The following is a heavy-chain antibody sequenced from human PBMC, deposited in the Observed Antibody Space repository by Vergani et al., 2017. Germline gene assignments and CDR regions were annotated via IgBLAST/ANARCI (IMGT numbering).Heavy chain of an antibody. Sequence: QVQLVESGGGVVQPGGSLRLSCAASGFTFSSYGMHWVRHAPGKGLEWVAFIRYDGSNKYYADSVKGRFTISRDNSKNTLYLQMNSLRAEDTAVYYCAKIGSGSYDYWGQGTLVTVSS. CDR2: IRYDGSNK. CDR1: GFTFSSYG. CDR3: AKIGSGSYDY. V-gene: IGHV3-30*02. D-gene: IGHD3-10*01. J-gene: IGHJ4*02.